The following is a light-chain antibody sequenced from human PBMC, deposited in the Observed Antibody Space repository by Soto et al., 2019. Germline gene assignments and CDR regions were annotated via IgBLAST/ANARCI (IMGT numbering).Light chain of an antibody. J-gene: IGLJ1*01. CDR2: ENS. CDR3: GTWDGSQGVYV. Sequence: QSVLTQPPSVSEAPGQTVTISCSGSSSRIEYPYISWFQHLPRGAPKLLIYENSERPSGIPDRFSGSKSDTSATLGITGLQTGDEADYYCGTWDGSQGVYVFGSGTKVTVL. V-gene: IGLV1-51*01. CDR1: SSRIEYPY.